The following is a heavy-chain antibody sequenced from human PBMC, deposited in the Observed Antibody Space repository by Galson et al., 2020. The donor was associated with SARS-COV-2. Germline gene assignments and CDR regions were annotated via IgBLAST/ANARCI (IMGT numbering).Heavy chain of an antibody. J-gene: IGHJ4*02. Sequence: SETLSLTCTVSGGSINTHYWAWIRQSPGKGLEWIGYIYYGGSTHYSPSLMSRVTMSVDTSKNQFSLKLTSATAADTAVYYCARAVSSAGIFAFDYWGQGTQVTVSS. D-gene: IGHD6-19*01. CDR1: GGSINTHY. CDR2: IYYGGST. V-gene: IGHV4-59*11. CDR3: ARAVSSAGIFAFDY.